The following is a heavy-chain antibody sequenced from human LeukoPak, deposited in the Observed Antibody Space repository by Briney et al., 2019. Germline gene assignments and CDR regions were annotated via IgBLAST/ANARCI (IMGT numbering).Heavy chain of an antibody. J-gene: IGHJ4*02. CDR3: AKDLDTMIVRWGGVGY. V-gene: IGHV3-30*18. Sequence: PGGSLRLSCAASGFIFSSFGMHWVRQTPGKGLEWVAVISYAGSNIYYADSEKGRLTISRDNSKNKLYLQMNSLRAEDTAVYYCAKDLDTMIVRWGGVGYWGQGTLVTVSS. CDR1: GFIFSSFG. CDR2: ISYAGSNI. D-gene: IGHD3-22*01.